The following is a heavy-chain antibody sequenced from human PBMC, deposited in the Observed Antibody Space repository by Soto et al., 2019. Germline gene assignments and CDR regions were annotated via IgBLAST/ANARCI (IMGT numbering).Heavy chain of an antibody. CDR2: ISYDGSNK. CDR1: GFTFSSYA. J-gene: IGHJ4*02. V-gene: IGHV3-30-3*01. D-gene: IGHD3-3*01. CDR3: ARGDLFTGFDY. Sequence: GGSLRLSCAASGFTFSSYAMHWVRQAPGKGLEWVAVISYDGSNKYYADSVKGRFTVSRDNSKNTLYLQMNSLRAEDTAVYYCARGDLFTGFDYWGQGTLVTVSS.